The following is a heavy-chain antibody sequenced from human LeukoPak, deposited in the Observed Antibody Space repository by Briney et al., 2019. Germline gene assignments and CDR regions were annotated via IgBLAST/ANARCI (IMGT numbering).Heavy chain of an antibody. CDR1: GGTFSSYA. D-gene: IGHD6-19*01. J-gene: IGHJ4*02. V-gene: IGHV1-69*13. CDR2: IIPIFGTA. CDR3: AETGYSSGWYYFDY. Sequence: GASVKVSCKASGGTFSSYAISWVRQAPGQGIEWMGGIIPIFGTANYAQKFQGRVTITADESTSTAYMELSSLRSEDTAVYYCAETGYSSGWYYFDYWGQGTLVTVSS.